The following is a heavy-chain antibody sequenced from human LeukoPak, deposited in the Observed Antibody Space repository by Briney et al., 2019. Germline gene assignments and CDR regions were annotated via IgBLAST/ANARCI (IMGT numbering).Heavy chain of an antibody. CDR1: GGSINSGTYY. J-gene: IGHJ4*02. Sequence: SQTLSLTCTVSGGSINSGTYYWSWIRQPAGKGLEWIGRIYTSGSTHYNPSLKSRVTISIDTSKNQFSLKLSSVTAADTAVYYCARTDLYDSSGYYWGQGTLVTVSS. CDR2: IYTSGST. V-gene: IGHV4-61*02. CDR3: ARTDLYDSSGYY. D-gene: IGHD3-22*01.